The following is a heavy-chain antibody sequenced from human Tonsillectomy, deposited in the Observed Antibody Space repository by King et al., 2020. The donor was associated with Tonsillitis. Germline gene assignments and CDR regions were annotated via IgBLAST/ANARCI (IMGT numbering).Heavy chain of an antibody. CDR3: ARTGTTLSGMDV. Sequence: VQLVESGGGLVKPGGSLRLSCAASGFTFSSYSMHWVRQAPGKGLEWVSSIFSASSYIYCADSVKGRFTISRDNAKNSLSLQMNSLSAEDTAVYYCARTGTTLSGMDVWGQGTTVTVSS. D-gene: IGHD1-14*01. CDR2: IFSASSYI. CDR1: GFTFSSYS. J-gene: IGHJ6*02. V-gene: IGHV3-21*01.